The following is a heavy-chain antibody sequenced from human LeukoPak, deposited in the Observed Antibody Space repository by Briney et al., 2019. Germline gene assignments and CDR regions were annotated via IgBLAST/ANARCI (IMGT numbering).Heavy chain of an antibody. CDR2: MNPNSGNT. CDR3: ARATPIYQLLWRYYYYGMDV. CDR1: GYTFTGYY. J-gene: IGHJ6*02. Sequence: GASVKVSCKASGYTFTGYYMHWVRQATGQGLEWMGWMNPNSGNTGYAQKFQGRVTMTRNTSISTAYMELSSLRSEDTAVYYCARATPIYQLLWRYYYYGMDVWGQGTTVTVSS. D-gene: IGHD2-2*01. V-gene: IGHV1-8*02.